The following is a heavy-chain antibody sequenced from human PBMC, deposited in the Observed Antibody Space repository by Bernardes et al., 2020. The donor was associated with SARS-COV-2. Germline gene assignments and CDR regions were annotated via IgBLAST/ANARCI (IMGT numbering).Heavy chain of an antibody. CDR3: VKDKGYCSGGSCYHRTTFDY. D-gene: IGHD2-15*01. CDR1: GFTFSSYA. J-gene: IGHJ4*02. V-gene: IGHV3-64D*06. Sequence: GGSLRLSCSASGFTFSSYAMHWVRQAPGKGLEYVSAISSNGGSTYYADSVKGRFTITRDNSKNTLYLQMSSLRAEDTAVYYCVKDKGYCSGGSCYHRTTFDYWGQGTLVTVSS. CDR2: ISSNGGST.